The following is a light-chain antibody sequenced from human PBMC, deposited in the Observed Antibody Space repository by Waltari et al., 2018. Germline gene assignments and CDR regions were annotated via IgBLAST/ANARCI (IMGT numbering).Light chain of an antibody. J-gene: IGKJ4*01. CDR3: QQYDISPLT. CDR1: QTIRTTY. CDR2: GTF. Sequence: EIVLTQSPGTLSLSPGEGATLSCRTSQTIRTTYLAWYQQKPGQAPTILIYGTFTRATGIPDRFTGSGSGTHFSLTISSLEPEDFATYYCQQYDISPLTFGGGTKVEIK. V-gene: IGKV3-20*01.